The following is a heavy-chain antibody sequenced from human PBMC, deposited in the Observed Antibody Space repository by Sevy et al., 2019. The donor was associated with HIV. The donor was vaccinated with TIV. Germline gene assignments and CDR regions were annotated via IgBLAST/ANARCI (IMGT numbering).Heavy chain of an antibody. D-gene: IGHD3-22*01. Sequence: GGSLRLSCAASGFSVSDTYMSWVRQAPGKGLEWVSVIYSGDKTNHADTVKGGFTISRDSSKNTIYLQLNSLRIEDTAVDYCASLKVYYYDDDGYYTTGNAFDIWGQGTMVTVSS. CDR2: IYSGDKT. V-gene: IGHV3-53*01. CDR1: GFSVSDTY. CDR3: ASLKVYYYDDDGYYTTGNAFDI. J-gene: IGHJ3*02.